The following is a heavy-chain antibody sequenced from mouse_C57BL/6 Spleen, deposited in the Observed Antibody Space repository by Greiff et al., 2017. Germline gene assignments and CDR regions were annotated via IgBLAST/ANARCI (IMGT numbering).Heavy chain of an antibody. Sequence: QVQLQQSGAELVKPGASVKLSCKASGYTFTSYWMQWVNQRPGQGLEWIGEIDPSDSYTNYNQKFKGKATLTVDTSSSTAYMQLSSLTSEDSAVYYCAKAGPYYGNPRRYFDVWGTGTTVTVSS. CDR3: AKAGPYYGNPRRYFDV. J-gene: IGHJ1*03. CDR1: GYTFTSYW. D-gene: IGHD2-10*01. V-gene: IGHV1-50*01. CDR2: IDPSDSYT.